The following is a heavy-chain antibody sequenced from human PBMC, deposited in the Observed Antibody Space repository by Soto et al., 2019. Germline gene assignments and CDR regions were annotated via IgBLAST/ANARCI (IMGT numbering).Heavy chain of an antibody. Sequence: GGSLRLSCAASGCTFSSYWMIWVRQAPGKGLEWVANIKQDGSEKYYVDSVKGRFTISRDNAKNSLYLQMNSLRAEDTAVYYCASQPGYSYGYASYYYGMDVWGQGTTVTVSS. J-gene: IGHJ6*02. CDR2: IKQDGSEK. CDR3: ASQPGYSYGYASYYYGMDV. V-gene: IGHV3-7*01. CDR1: GCTFSSYW. D-gene: IGHD5-18*01.